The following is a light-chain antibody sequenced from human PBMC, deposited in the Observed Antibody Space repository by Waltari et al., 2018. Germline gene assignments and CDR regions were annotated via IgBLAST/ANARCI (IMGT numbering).Light chain of an antibody. V-gene: IGLV2-14*03. CDR3: SSYSSISALDV. CDR2: DVS. CDR1: SSDIGGYNY. J-gene: IGLJ1*01. Sequence: QTALTQPASVSGSLGQSITISCTGTSSDIGGYNYVPWYQQHPGKAPKLMIYDVSNRASGVSHRFSGSKSGDTASLTISGLQAEDEADYYCSSYSSISALDVFGTGTKVTVL.